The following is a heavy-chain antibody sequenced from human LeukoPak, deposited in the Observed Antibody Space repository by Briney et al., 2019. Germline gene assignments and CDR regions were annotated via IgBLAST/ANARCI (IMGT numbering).Heavy chain of an antibody. CDR2: IIPIFGTA. CDR3: ASRGGYYDSSGVVPPSNWFDP. Sequence: SVKVSCKASGGTFSSYAISWVRQAPGQGLEWMGGIIPIFGTANYAQKFQGRVTITTDESTSTAYMELSSLRSEDTAVHYCASRGGYYDSSGVVPPSNWFDPWGQGTLVTVSS. CDR1: GGTFSSYA. D-gene: IGHD3-22*01. J-gene: IGHJ5*02. V-gene: IGHV1-69*05.